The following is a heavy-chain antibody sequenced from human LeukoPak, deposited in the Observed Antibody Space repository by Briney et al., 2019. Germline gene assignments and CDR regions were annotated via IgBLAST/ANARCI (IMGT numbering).Heavy chain of an antibody. Sequence: ASVKVSCKASGDIFTSYEIHWVRQATGQGLEWMAWINPNSGNTGFAQMFQGRVTVTRNTSISTAYMELSSLRSEDTAVYYCARGLTVWDAFDIWGQGTLVTVSS. CDR3: ARGLTVWDAFDI. V-gene: IGHV1-8*01. CDR1: GDIFTSYE. J-gene: IGHJ3*02. CDR2: INPNSGNT. D-gene: IGHD4-17*01.